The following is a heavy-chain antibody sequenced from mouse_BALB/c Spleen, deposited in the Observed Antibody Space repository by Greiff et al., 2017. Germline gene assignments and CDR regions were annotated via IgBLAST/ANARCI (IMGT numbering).Heavy chain of an antibody. CDR3: ARDPITTATGAMDY. D-gene: IGHD1-2*01. CDR2: IYPGDGDT. Sequence: QVHVKQSGPELVKPGASVKISCKASGYAFSSSWMNWVKQRPGQGLEWIGRIYPGDGDTNYNGKFKGKATLTADKSSSTAYMQLSSLTSVDSAVYFCARDPITTATGAMDYWGQGTSVTVSS. V-gene: IGHV1-82*01. CDR1: GYAFSSSW. J-gene: IGHJ4*01.